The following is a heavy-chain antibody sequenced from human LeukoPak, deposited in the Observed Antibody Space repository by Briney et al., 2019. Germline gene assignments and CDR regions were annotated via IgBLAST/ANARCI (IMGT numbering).Heavy chain of an antibody. CDR1: GGTFISYA. Sequence: ASVKVSCKASGGTFISYAISWVRQAPGQGLEWMGGIIPIFGTTNYAQKFQGRVTITANESTSTAYMELSSLRSEDTAVYYCARVGPLSGSYFMGYFDYWGQGTLVTVSS. D-gene: IGHD1-26*01. CDR3: ARVGPLSGSYFMGYFDY. J-gene: IGHJ4*02. CDR2: IIPIFGTT. V-gene: IGHV1-69*13.